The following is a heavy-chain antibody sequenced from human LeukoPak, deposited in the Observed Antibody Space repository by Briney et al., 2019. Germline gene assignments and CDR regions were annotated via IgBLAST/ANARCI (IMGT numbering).Heavy chain of an antibody. Sequence: PSETLSLTCTVSGGSISSSSYYWGWIRQPPGKGLEWIGEINHSGSTNYNPSLKSRVTISVDTSKNQFSPKLSSVTAADTAVYYCARHLRNWNDEAFDIWGQGTMVTVSS. CDR1: GGSISSSSYY. V-gene: IGHV4-39*01. CDR2: INHSGST. D-gene: IGHD1-1*01. CDR3: ARHLRNWNDEAFDI. J-gene: IGHJ3*02.